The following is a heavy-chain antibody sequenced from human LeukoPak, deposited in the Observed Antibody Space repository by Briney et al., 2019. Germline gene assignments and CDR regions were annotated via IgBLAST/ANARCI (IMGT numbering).Heavy chain of an antibody. V-gene: IGHV3-23*01. CDR3: AKGPRASGWTYFDY. Sequence: GGSLRLSCAASGFTFSSYAMSWVRQAPGKGLEWVSVISGSGGSTYSAESVKGRFTISRDNSKNTLYPQMNSLRVEDTAVYYCAKGPRASGWTYFDYWGQGTLVTVSS. CDR2: ISGSGGST. CDR1: GFTFSSYA. D-gene: IGHD6-19*01. J-gene: IGHJ4*02.